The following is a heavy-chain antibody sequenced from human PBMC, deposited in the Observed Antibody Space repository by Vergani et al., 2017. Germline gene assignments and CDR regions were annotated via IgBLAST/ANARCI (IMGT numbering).Heavy chain of an antibody. D-gene: IGHD5-12*01. CDR2: IKSKTDGGTT. CDR3: TTDLKDLLTRYDYFVDFGY. J-gene: IGHJ4*02. CDR1: GFTFSSYG. V-gene: IGHV3-15*01. Sequence: VQLVESGGGVVQPGRSLRLSCAASGFTFSSYGMHWVRQAPGKGLEWVGRIKSKTDGGTTDYAAPVKGRFTISRDDSKNTLYLQMNSLKTEDTAVYYCTTDLKDLLTRYDYFVDFGYWGQGTLVTVSS.